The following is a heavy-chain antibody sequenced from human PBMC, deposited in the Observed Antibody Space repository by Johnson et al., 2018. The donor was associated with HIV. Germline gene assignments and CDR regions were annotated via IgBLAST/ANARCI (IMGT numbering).Heavy chain of an antibody. V-gene: IGHV3-73*01. CDR2: IRSRAHNYAT. CDR1: GFTFSDHY. J-gene: IGHJ3*02. D-gene: IGHD6-19*01. CDR3: TRLGSGWGGDI. Sequence: EVHLMESGGGLVQPGGSLRLSCAASGFTFSDHYMDWVRQAPGKGLEWVGRIRSRAHNYATAYAASVKGRFTISRDDSKNTAYLETNSLKTEDTAMYYCTRLGSGWGGDIWGQGTMITVSS.